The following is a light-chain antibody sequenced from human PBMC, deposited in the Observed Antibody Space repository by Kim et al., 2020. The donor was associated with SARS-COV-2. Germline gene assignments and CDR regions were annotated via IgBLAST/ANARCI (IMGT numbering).Light chain of an antibody. J-gene: IGKJ5*01. V-gene: IGKV1-17*01. CDR1: QDIGND. Sequence: VGDRVTITCRASQDIGNDLGWYQQSPGRAPKRLIYGASNLQSGVPSRFSGSGSETEFTLTINSLQPEDFATYFCLQHRTYPITFGQGTRLEIK. CDR2: GAS. CDR3: LQHRTYPIT.